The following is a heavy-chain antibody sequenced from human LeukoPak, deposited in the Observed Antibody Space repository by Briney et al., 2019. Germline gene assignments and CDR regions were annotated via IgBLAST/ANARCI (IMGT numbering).Heavy chain of an antibody. V-gene: IGHV1-2*02. Sequence: ASVKVSCKASGYTFTGYYMHWVRQAPGQGLEWMGWINPNSGGTNYAQKFQGRVTMTRDTSISTAYMELSRLRSDDTAVYYCARTYFDWLLPTTSDYWGQGTLVTVSS. J-gene: IGHJ4*02. CDR1: GYTFTGYY. D-gene: IGHD3-9*01. CDR2: INPNSGGT. CDR3: ARTYFDWLLPTTSDY.